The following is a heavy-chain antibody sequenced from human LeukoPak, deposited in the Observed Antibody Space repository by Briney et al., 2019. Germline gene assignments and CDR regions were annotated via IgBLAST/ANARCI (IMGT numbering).Heavy chain of an antibody. CDR3: ARTWTYSHGYPGRVEGYYFDY. Sequence: ASVTVSCTASGYTFTNYGISWVRQAPGQGLEWLGWISAYNGNTNYAQKLQGRVTMTTDTSTSTAYMELRSLGSDDTAVYYCARTWTYSHGYPGRVEGYYFDYWGQGTLVTVSS. CDR2: ISAYNGNT. CDR1: GYTFTNYG. D-gene: IGHD5-18*01. J-gene: IGHJ4*02. V-gene: IGHV1-18*04.